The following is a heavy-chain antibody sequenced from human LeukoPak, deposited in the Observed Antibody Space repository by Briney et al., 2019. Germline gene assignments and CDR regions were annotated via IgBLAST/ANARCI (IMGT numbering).Heavy chain of an antibody. J-gene: IGHJ5*02. CDR3: ARGGNYWPQWWFDP. Sequence: SETLPLTCAVSGGSISTYYWSWIRQPPGKGLEWIGYIYYTGSTSHNPSLKSRVTMSLDASKNQFSLELNSVTPADTAVYYCARGGNYWPQWWFDPWGRGTLVSVSS. CDR1: GGSISTYY. CDR2: IYYTGST. V-gene: IGHV4-59*01. D-gene: IGHD1-26*01.